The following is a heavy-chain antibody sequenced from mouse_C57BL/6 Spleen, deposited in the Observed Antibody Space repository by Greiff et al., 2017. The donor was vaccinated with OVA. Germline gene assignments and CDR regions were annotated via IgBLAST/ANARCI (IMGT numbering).Heavy chain of an antibody. CDR1: GFNIKNTY. V-gene: IGHV14-3*01. CDR2: INPANGNT. J-gene: IGHJ3*01. CDR3: ANWDGVAY. Sequence: EVKLVESVAELVRPGASVKLSCTASGFNIKNTYMHWVKQRPEQGLEWIGRINPANGNTKYAPKFQGKTTITPDTSSNTAYLQHSSLTSEDTAIYYCANWDGVAYWGQGTMVTVSA. D-gene: IGHD4-1*01.